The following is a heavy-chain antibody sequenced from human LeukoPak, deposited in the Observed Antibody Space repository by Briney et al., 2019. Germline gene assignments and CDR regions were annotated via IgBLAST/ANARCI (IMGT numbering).Heavy chain of an antibody. J-gene: IGHJ6*03. CDR1: GFTMNNYG. CDR2: ISSSSSYM. CDR3: ARAHNYYYYMDV. V-gene: IGHV3-21*01. Sequence: GGSLRLSCAASGFTMNNYGMNWIRQAPGKGLEWVSSISSSSSYMYYADSVKGRFTISRDNAKNSLYLQMNSLRAEDTAVYYCARAHNYYYYMDVWGKGTTVTVSS.